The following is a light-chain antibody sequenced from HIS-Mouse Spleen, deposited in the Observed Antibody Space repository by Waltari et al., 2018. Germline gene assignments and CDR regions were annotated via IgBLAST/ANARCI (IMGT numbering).Light chain of an antibody. J-gene: IGLJ2*01. CDR3: QVWDRSTAV. CDR1: NIGSKN. CDR2: RES. V-gene: IGLV3-9*01. Sequence: SYELTQPLSVSVALGQTARITCGGNNIGSKNVHWYQQKPGQAPVLVIYRESNRPSGNPERFSGSNSGNTATLTSSRAQAGEEADYYCQVWDRSTAVFGGGTKLTVL.